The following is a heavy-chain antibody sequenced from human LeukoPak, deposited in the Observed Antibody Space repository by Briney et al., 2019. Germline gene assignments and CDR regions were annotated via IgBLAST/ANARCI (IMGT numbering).Heavy chain of an antibody. Sequence: SETLSLTCAVSGDSISNYYWSWLRQPPGKGLEWIGYIYYSDNTDYNPSLKSRVSIPVDTSKNQFSLKLSSVTAADTAVYYCARHVGNSWYVAFDIWGQGTLVTVSS. CDR1: GDSISNYY. CDR3: ARHVGNSWYVAFDI. J-gene: IGHJ3*02. V-gene: IGHV4-59*08. CDR2: IYYSDNT. D-gene: IGHD6-13*01.